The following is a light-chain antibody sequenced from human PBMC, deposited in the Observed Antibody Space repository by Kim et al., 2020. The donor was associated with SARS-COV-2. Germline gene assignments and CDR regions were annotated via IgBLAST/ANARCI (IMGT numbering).Light chain of an antibody. Sequence: GQSITISCTGTSSDVGSSNLVSWYQQHPGKAPKLMIYEVSKRPSGVSNRFSGSKSGNTASLTISGLQAEDEADYYCCSYAGSSTYVFGTGTKVTVL. CDR2: EVS. V-gene: IGLV2-23*02. J-gene: IGLJ1*01. CDR3: CSYAGSSTYV. CDR1: SSDVGSSNL.